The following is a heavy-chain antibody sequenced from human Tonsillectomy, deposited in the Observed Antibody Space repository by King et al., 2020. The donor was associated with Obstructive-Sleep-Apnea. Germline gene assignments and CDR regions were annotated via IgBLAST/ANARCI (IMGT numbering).Heavy chain of an antibody. CDR1: VYSISSGYY. D-gene: IGHD3-10*01. V-gene: IGHV4-38-2*02. CDR3: ASVASLWFGELSSYYGMDV. J-gene: IGHJ6*02. CDR2: IYHSGST. Sequence: MQLQESGPGQVKPSETLSLTCTVSVYSISSGYYWGWIRQPPGKGLEWIGSIYHSGSTYYNPSLKTRVTISVDTTKNQFSLKLSSVTAADTAVYYCASVASLWFGELSSYYGMDVWGQGTTVTVSS.